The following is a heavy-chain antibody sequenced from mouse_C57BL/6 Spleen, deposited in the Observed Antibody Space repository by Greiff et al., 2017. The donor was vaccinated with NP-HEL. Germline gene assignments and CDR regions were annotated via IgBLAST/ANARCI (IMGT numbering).Heavy chain of an antibody. D-gene: IGHD2-5*01. V-gene: IGHV1-85*01. CDR1: GYTFTSYD. J-gene: IGHJ3*01. CDR3: ARKESNYWFAY. Sequence: QVQLQQSGPELVKPGASVKLSCKASGYTFTSYDINWVKQRPGQGLEWIGWIYPRDGSTKYNEKFKGKATLTVDTSSSTAYMELHSLTSEDSAVYFWARKESNYWFAYWGKGTLVTVSA. CDR2: IYPRDGST.